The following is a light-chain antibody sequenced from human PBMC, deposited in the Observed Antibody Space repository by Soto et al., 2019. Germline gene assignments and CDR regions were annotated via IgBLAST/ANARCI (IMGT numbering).Light chain of an antibody. J-gene: IGKJ1*01. CDR3: QHPLWT. Sequence: DIQLTQSPSTLSASIGDRVTITCRASQSINRWLAWYQQKPGKAPKLLIYDSSILESGVPSRFSGSGSGTDFTLTITSLQPDDFATYDCQHPLWTFGQGTKVEIK. CDR2: DSS. V-gene: IGKV1-5*01. CDR1: QSINRW.